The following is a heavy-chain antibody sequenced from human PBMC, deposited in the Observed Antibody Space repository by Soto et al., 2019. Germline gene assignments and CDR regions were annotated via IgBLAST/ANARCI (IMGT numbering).Heavy chain of an antibody. D-gene: IGHD3-10*01. CDR1: GDSISSSTYY. CDR2: IHYSVST. Sequence: SETLSLTCTVSGDSISSSTYYCGWIRQSPGKGLEWIGNIHYSVSTYYNPSLKSRVTISVDTSKNQFSVKLSSVTAADTAVYYCASYYYVSGDYRSLDYWGQGTLVTVSS. CDR3: ASYYYVSGDYRSLDY. V-gene: IGHV4-39*01. J-gene: IGHJ4*02.